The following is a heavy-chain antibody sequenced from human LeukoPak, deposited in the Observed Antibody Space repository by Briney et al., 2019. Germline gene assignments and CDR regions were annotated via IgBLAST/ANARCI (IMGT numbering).Heavy chain of an antibody. CDR1: GGTFSSYA. J-gene: IGHJ5*02. CDR2: IIPIFGTA. CDR3: AREGLADRWFDP. V-gene: IGHV1-69*13. Sequence: VASVKVSCKASGGTFSSYAISWVRQAPGQGLEWMGGIIPIFGTANYAQKFQGRVTITADESTSTAYMELSSLRSEDTAVYYCAREGLADRWFDPWGQGTLVTVSS. D-gene: IGHD2-15*01.